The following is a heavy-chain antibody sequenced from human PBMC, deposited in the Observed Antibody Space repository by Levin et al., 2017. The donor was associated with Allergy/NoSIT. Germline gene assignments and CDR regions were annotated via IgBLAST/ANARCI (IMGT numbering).Heavy chain of an antibody. CDR3: AARVFDF. J-gene: IGHJ4*02. CDR1: GLNFNSYG. V-gene: IGHV3-30*03. Sequence: GGSLRLSCAVSGLNFNSYGMNWVRQARGKGLEWVALISSAGSDGYYADSVRGRFTISRDNSKSTLYLQMNSLRPDDTAVYYCAARVFDFWGQGALVTVSS. CDR2: ISSAGSDG.